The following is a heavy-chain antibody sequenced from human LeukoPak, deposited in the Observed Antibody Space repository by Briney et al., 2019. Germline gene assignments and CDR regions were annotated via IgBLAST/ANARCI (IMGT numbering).Heavy chain of an antibody. CDR2: ISSRSSDI. CDR1: GFTFSSYS. J-gene: IGHJ3*02. D-gene: IGHD2-2*01. Sequence: GGSLRLSCAASGFTFSSYSMNWVRQAPGKGLEWVSSISSRSSDIFYADSVKGRFTISRDNAKNSLYLQMDSLRAEDTAVYYCARDLDCTVTNCYAGDDGFDIWGQGTMVTVSS. V-gene: IGHV3-21*01. CDR3: ARDLDCTVTNCYAGDDGFDI.